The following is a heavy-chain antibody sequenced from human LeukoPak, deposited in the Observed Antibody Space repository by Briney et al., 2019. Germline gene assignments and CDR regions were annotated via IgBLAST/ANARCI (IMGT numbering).Heavy chain of an antibody. J-gene: IGHJ4*02. V-gene: IGHV3-23*01. CDR2: ISGSGGST. Sequence: GGSLRLSCAASGFTFSSYAMSWVRQAPGKGLEWVSAISGSGGSTYYPDSVKGRFTISRDNSKNTLYLQMNSLRAEDTAVYYCAKDYDILTGYYNYYFDYWGQGTLVTVSS. CDR3: AKDYDILTGYYNYYFDY. CDR1: GFTFSSYA. D-gene: IGHD3-9*01.